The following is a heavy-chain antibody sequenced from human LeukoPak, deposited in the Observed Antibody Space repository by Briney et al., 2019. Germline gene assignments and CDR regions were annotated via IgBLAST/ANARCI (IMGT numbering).Heavy chain of an antibody. Sequence: HPGGSLRLSCAASGFTFSSYAMSWVRQAPGKGLEWVSAISGSGGSTYYADSVKGRFTISRDNSKNTLYLQMNSLRAEDTAVYYCAKGYDILTGRTRGYWGQGTLVTVSS. CDR3: AKGYDILTGRTRGY. J-gene: IGHJ4*02. CDR2: ISGSGGST. V-gene: IGHV3-23*01. D-gene: IGHD3-9*01. CDR1: GFTFSSYA.